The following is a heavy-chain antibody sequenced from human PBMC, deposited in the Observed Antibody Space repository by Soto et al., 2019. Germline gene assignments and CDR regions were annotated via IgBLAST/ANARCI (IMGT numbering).Heavy chain of an antibody. D-gene: IGHD2-2*01. Sequence: EVQLVESGGGLVQPGRSLRLSCAASGFTFDDYAMHWVRQAPGKGLEWVSGISWNSGSIGYADSVKGRFPISRDNAKNSLYLQMNSLRAEDTALYYCAKGFEGRYCSSTSCYDAFDIWGQGTMVTVSS. J-gene: IGHJ3*02. CDR1: GFTFDDYA. V-gene: IGHV3-9*01. CDR2: ISWNSGSI. CDR3: AKGFEGRYCSSTSCYDAFDI.